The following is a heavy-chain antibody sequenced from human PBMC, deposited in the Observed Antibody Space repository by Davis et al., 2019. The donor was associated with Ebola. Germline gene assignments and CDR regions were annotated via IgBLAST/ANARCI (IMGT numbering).Heavy chain of an antibody. CDR1: GYTFTSYY. CDR2: INPSGGST. Sequence: ASSVKVSCKASGYTFTSYYMHWVRQAPRQALEGLGIINPSGGSTSYAQKFQGRVTMTRDTSTSTVYMELSSLRSDDTAVYYCARDNGGSSPHYYYYYYGMDVWGQGTTVTVSS. V-gene: IGHV1-46*01. J-gene: IGHJ6*02. CDR3: ARDNGGSSPHYYYYYYGMDV. D-gene: IGHD6-6*01.